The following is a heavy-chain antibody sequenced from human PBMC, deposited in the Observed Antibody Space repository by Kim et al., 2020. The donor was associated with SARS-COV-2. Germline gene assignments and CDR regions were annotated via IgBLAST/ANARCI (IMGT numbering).Heavy chain of an antibody. Sequence: GGSLRLSCATSGFTFNTYDMAWVRQTPGKGLEWVSGFIGNTGHTQYADSVKGRFAISRDISKRTLYLQMDSLRADDTAVYFCATYPSYDSGRRGYFHYWGQGTLVTVSS. CDR2: FIGNTGHT. J-gene: IGHJ4*02. V-gene: IGHV3-23*01. CDR3: ATYPSYDSGRRGYFHY. CDR1: GFTFNTYD. D-gene: IGHD3-16*01.